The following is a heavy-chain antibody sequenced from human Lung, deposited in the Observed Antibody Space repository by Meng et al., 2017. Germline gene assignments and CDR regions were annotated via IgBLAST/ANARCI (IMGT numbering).Heavy chain of an antibody. D-gene: IGHD6-6*01. V-gene: IGHV1-69*06. CDR1: GGTFSSYA. J-gene: IGHJ4*02. Sequence: SVKVSCKASGGTFSSYAISWLRQDPGQGLEWMGGIIPIFGTANYAQKFQGRVTITADKSTSTAYMELSSLRSEDTAVYYCARAKSIAARGGYFDYWGQGTLVTVSS. CDR3: ARAKSIAARGGYFDY. CDR2: IIPIFGTA.